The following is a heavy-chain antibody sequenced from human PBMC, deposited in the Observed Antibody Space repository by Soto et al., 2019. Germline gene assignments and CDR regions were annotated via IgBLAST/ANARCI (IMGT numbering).Heavy chain of an antibody. D-gene: IGHD5-12*01. V-gene: IGHV1-69*08. CDR1: GGTFSTST. CDR3: VRDAPIGSVFSGYDAIVS. CDR2: IIPIFGTG. Sequence: QVQLEQSGTEVKKPGSSVKVSCKASGGTFSTSTFTWVRQAPGQGLEWMGRIIPIFGTGDYAPKFQGRVLITADKSTSTGYMELSGLKAEDTAVFFCVRDAPIGSVFSGYDAIVSWGQGTLVTVSS. J-gene: IGHJ4*02.